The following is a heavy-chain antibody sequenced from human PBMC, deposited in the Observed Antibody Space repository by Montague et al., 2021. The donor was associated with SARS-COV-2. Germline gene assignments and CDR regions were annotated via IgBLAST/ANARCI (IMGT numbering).Heavy chain of an antibody. CDR1: GGSSSDYY. V-gene: IGHV4-34*01. CDR2: MQQSGAT. D-gene: IGHD2-8*01. Sequence: SETLSLTCAVYGGSSSDYYWSWIRQSPGKGLEWIGEMQQSGATNYNPSLKSRATISVDAPNSQLSLRLNSVTAADTAVYYCAGRQGALYHLDIWGQGTLVTVSS. J-gene: IGHJ4*02. CDR3: AGRQGALYHLDI.